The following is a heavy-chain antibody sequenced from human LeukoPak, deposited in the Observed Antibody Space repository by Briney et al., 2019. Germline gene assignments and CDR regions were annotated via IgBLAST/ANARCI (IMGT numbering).Heavy chain of an antibody. CDR1: GYTFTCYY. Sequence: ASVKVSCKASGYTFTCYYMHWVRQAPGQGLEWMGWINPNSGGTNYAQKFQGRVTMTRDTSISTAYMELSRLRSDDTAVYYCARVTPDVWQYSGYDNWGQGTLVTVSS. D-gene: IGHD5-12*01. CDR2: INPNSGGT. V-gene: IGHV1-2*02. J-gene: IGHJ4*02. CDR3: ARVTPDVWQYSGYDN.